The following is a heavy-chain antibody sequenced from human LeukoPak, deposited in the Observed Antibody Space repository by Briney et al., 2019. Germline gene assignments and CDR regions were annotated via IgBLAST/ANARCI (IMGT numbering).Heavy chain of an antibody. CDR3: ARDDEFDDYDRGSYTNTFDY. Sequence: HPGSSLRLSCAASGFTLSNHGFHWVRQAPGKGLEWVAAIWYDGSQRYYAGSVKGRFTISRDDSKSTLYLQMNSLRAEDTAVYYCARDDEFDDYDRGSYTNTFDYWGQGTLVTVSS. CDR1: GFTLSNHG. J-gene: IGHJ4*02. D-gene: IGHD3-22*01. V-gene: IGHV3-33*01. CDR2: IWYDGSQR.